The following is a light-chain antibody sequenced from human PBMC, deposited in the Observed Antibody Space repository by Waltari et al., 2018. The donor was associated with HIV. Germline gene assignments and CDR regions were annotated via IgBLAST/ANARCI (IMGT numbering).Light chain of an antibody. J-gene: IGKJ4*01. V-gene: IGKV3-11*01. CDR2: DSS. Sequence: EIVLTQSPATMSLSPGERATLSCRASQSVSSYLAWYQQKPGQAPRLLIFDSSNRATGIPARFSGSGVVTDFALTISSLEPEDFAVYYCKQRANWPLTLGGGTKVEIK. CDR3: KQRANWPLT. CDR1: QSVSSY.